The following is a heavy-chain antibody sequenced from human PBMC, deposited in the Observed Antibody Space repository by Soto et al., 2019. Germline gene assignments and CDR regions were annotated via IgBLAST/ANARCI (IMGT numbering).Heavy chain of an antibody. Sequence: QVQLQESGPGLVKPSQTLSLTCTVSGGSISSGDYYWSWIRQPPGKGLEWIGYIYYSGSTYYNPSLKRRVTISVDTSKNQFSLKLSSVTAADTAVYYCARAPLDDYGDYASFDYWGQGTLVTVSS. CDR3: ARAPLDDYGDYASFDY. V-gene: IGHV4-30-4*01. CDR1: GGSISSGDYY. J-gene: IGHJ4*02. D-gene: IGHD4-17*01. CDR2: IYYSGST.